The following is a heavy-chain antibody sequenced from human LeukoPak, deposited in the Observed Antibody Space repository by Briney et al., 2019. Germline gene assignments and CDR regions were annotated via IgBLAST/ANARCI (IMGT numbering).Heavy chain of an antibody. CDR3: SRSGGDGATGE. Sequence: GGSLRLSCATSGFTFSASAINWVRQASGKGLEWVGRIASKGKNYATEYAASVKGRFTISRDDSKNTAYLQMNSLKTEDTAVYYCSRSGGDGATGEWGQGTLVTVPS. CDR1: GFTFSASA. J-gene: IGHJ4*02. CDR2: IASKGKNYAT. D-gene: IGHD1-26*01. V-gene: IGHV3-73*01.